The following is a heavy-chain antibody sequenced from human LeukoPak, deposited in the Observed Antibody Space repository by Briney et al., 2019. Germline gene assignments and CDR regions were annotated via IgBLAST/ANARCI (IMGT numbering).Heavy chain of an antibody. CDR2: VYPGDSHT. V-gene: IGHV5-51*01. J-gene: IGHJ5*02. D-gene: IGHD6-13*01. CDR3: ARSSTNWFDP. Sequence: GESLKISCKGSGYSFSTYWIAWVRQKPGKGLEWMGIVYPGDSHTRYNPSFEGQVAISTDKSISTAYLQWSSLKASDSAMYYCARSSTNWFDPWGQGTLVTVSS. CDR1: GYSFSTYW.